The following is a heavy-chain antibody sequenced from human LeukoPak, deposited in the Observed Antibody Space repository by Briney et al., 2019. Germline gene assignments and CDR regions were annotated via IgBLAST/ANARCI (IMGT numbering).Heavy chain of an antibody. CDR3: AKTYYYDPFDF. V-gene: IGHV4-39*01. J-gene: IGHJ4*02. CDR2: IYYSGST. D-gene: IGHD3-22*01. CDR1: GGSISNSGYY. Sequence: SETLSLTCTVSGGSISNSGYYWGWIRQPPGKGLEWIGHIYYSGSTYYNPSLKSRVTISVDTSKNQFSLKLSSVTAADTAVYYCAKTYYYDPFDFWGQGTLVTVSS.